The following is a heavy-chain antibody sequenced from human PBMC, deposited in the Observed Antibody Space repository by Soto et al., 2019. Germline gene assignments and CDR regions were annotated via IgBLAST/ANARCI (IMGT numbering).Heavy chain of an antibody. V-gene: IGHV4-31*03. D-gene: IGHD6-13*01. CDR2: IYYSGST. Sequence: SETLSLTCTVSGVSISSGGYYWSWIRQHPGKGLEWIGYIYYSGSTYYNPSLKSRVTISVDTSKNQFSLKLSSVTAADTAVYYCARSHSSSWYLGCAFDIWGQGTMVTVSS. CDR1: GVSISSGGYY. J-gene: IGHJ3*02. CDR3: ARSHSSSWYLGCAFDI.